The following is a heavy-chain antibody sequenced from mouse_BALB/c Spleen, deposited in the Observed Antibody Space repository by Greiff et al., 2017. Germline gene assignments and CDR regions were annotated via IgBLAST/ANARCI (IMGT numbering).Heavy chain of an antibody. J-gene: IGHJ3*01. D-gene: IGHD1-1*01. Sequence: EVHLVESGGGLVKPGGSLKLSCAASGFTFSSYAMSWVRQTPEKRLEWVATISSGGSYTYYPDSVKGRFTISRDNAKNTLYLQMSSLRSEDTAMYYCASHYYGRTLFYWGQGTLVTVSA. CDR2: ISSGGSYT. CDR3: ASHYYGRTLFY. V-gene: IGHV5-9-3*01. CDR1: GFTFSSYA.